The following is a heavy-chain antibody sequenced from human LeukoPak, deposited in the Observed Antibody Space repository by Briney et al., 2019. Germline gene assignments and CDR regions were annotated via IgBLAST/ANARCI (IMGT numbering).Heavy chain of an antibody. V-gene: IGHV3-21*01. Sequence: PGGSLRLSCAASGFTFSSYSMNWVRQAPGKGLEWVSSISSSSSYIYYADSVKGRFTISRDNAKNSLYLQMNSLRAEDTAVYYCARDALEPLVSYAFDIWGQGTMVTVSS. D-gene: IGHD6-13*01. CDR2: ISSSSSYI. CDR3: ARDALEPLVSYAFDI. CDR1: GFTFSSYS. J-gene: IGHJ3*02.